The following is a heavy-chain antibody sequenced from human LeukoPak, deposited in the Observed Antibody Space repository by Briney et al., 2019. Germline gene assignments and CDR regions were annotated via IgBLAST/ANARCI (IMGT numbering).Heavy chain of an antibody. D-gene: IGHD1-14*01. Sequence: PGRSLRLSCAASGFTFDDYAMHWVRQAPGKGLEWVSGISWNSGSIGYADSVKGRFTISRDNAKNSLYLQMNSLRAEDMALYYCASTVLPALGGQGTLVTVSS. CDR3: ASTVLPAL. CDR1: GFTFDDYA. J-gene: IGHJ4*02. V-gene: IGHV3-9*03. CDR2: ISWNSGSI.